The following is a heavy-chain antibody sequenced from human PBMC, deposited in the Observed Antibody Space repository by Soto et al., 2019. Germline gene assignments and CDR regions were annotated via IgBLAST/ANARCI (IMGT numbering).Heavy chain of an antibody. CDR3: TTAGPYRRSSLWFDT. Sequence: EVQLVESGGGLVKTGGSLRLSCEASGFTFSNAWMTWVRQAPGKGLEWVGRIKCNSDGETTDYAAPVKGRFTISRADSRSTLYLQKNSLNTEDPAVYYFTTAGPYRRSSLWFDTCGQGSLVGVSS. V-gene: IGHV3-15*01. J-gene: IGHJ5*02. CDR1: GFTFSNAW. CDR2: IKCNSDGETT. D-gene: IGHD6-6*01.